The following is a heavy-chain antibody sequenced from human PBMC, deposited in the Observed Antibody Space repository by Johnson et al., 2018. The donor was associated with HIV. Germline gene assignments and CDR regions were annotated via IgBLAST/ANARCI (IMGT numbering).Heavy chain of an antibody. J-gene: IGHJ3*02. CDR2: ISGNSGSI. D-gene: IGHD1-26*01. V-gene: IGHV3-9*01. CDR3: AKGWIVGATKGEVDAFDI. CDR1: GFTFDDYA. Sequence: VESGGGLVQPGRSLRLSCAASGFTFDDYAMHWVRQAPGKGLEWVSGISGNSGSIGYADSVKGRFTISRDNAKNSLYLQMNSLRAEDTALYYCAKGWIVGATKGEVDAFDIWGQGTMVTVSS.